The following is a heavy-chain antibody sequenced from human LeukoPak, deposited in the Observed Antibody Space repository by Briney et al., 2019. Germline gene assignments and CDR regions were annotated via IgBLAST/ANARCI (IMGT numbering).Heavy chain of an antibody. Sequence: SETLSLTCAVYGGSFSGYYWSWIRQPPGKGLEWIGYIYYSGSTNYNPSLKSRVTISVDTSKNQFSLKLSSVTAADTAVYYCARERRDGPHFDYWGQGTLVTVSS. CDR1: GGSFSGYY. CDR3: ARERRDGPHFDY. D-gene: IGHD5-24*01. V-gene: IGHV4-59*01. CDR2: IYYSGST. J-gene: IGHJ4*02.